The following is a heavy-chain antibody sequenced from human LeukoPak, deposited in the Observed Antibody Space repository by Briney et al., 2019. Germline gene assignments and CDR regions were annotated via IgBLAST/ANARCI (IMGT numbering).Heavy chain of an antibody. D-gene: IGHD6-13*01. CDR2: MNPNSGNT. CDR3: ARAYSSSWLTYYYYYGMDV. J-gene: IGHJ6*02. Sequence: ASVKVSCKASGYTFTSYDINWVRQATGQGLEWMGWMNPNSGNTGYAQKFQGRVTMTRNTSISTAYMELSSLRSEDTAVYYCARAYSSSWLTYYYYYGMDVWGQGTTVTVSS. V-gene: IGHV1-8*01. CDR1: GYTFTSYD.